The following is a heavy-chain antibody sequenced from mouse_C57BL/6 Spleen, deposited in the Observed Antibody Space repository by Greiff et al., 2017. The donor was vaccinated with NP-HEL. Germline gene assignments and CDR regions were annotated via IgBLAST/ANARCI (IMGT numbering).Heavy chain of an antibody. CDR1: GFTFSDYY. D-gene: IGHD1-1*01. V-gene: IGHV5-16*01. J-gene: IGHJ1*03. CDR3: ARDGNNNGSSSGYLEV. Sequence: EVKLMESEGGLVQPGSSMKLSCTASGFTFSDYYMAWVRQVPEKGLEWVANINYDGSSTYYLDSLKSRFIISRDNAKNILYLQMSSLKSEDTATYNWARDGNNNGSSSGYLEVWAQGPRSPSPQ. CDR2: INYDGSST.